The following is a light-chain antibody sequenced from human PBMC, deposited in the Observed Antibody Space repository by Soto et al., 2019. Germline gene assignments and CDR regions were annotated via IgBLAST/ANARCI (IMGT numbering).Light chain of an antibody. CDR1: SSDVGSYNR. CDR2: EVT. J-gene: IGLJ1*01. V-gene: IGLV2-18*02. Sequence: QSLLTQPPSFSGSPGQSVTISCTGISSDVGSYNRVSWYQQPPGTAPKLMIYEVTNRPSGVPDRFSGSKSGNTASLTISGLQAEDEADYYCSSYTSSDTYVFGTGTKVTV. CDR3: SSYTSSDTYV.